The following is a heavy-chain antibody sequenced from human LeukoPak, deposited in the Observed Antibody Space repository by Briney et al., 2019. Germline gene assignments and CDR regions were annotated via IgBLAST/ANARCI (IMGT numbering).Heavy chain of an antibody. D-gene: IGHD6-6*01. Sequence: SETLSLTCAVYGGSFSDYYWSWIRQPPGKGLEWIGEINHSRSTNYNPSLKSRVTISVDTSKNQFSLKLSSVTAADTAVYYCARGVPHARWGQGTLVTVSS. J-gene: IGHJ4*02. CDR3: ARGVPHAR. V-gene: IGHV4-34*01. CDR2: INHSRST. CDR1: GGSFSDYY.